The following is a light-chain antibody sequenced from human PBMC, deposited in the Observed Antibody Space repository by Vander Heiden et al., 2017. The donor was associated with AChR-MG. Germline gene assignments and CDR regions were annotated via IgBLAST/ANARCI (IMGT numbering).Light chain of an antibody. CDR1: QGISNY. CDR2: AAS. J-gene: IGKJ1*01. CDR3: QKYNSTPPWT. V-gene: IGKV1-27*01. Sequence: DIQMTQSPSFLSASVGDRVTITCRASQGISNYLAWYQQKPAKVPKLLIYAASTLQSGVPSRCSGSGSGTDFTLTISSLQPEDVATYYCQKYNSTPPWTFGQGTKVEIK.